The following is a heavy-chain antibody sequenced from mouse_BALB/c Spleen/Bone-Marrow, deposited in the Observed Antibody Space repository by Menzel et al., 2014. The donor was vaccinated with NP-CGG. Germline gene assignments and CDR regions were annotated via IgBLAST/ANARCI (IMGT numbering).Heavy chain of an antibody. CDR2: ISSGSSTI. V-gene: IGHV5-17*02. Sequence: DVMLVESGGGLVQPGGSQKLSCAASGFTFSSFAMHWVRQAPEKGLEWVAYISSGSSTIYYADTVMGRFTISRDNPKNNLFLQMTSLRSEDTAMYYCARSGSSSGYFDYWGQGTTLTVSS. D-gene: IGHD1-1*01. CDR1: GFTFSSFA. J-gene: IGHJ2*01. CDR3: ARSGSSSGYFDY.